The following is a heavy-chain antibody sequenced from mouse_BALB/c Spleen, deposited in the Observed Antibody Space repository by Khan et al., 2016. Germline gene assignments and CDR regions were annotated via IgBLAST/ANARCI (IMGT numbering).Heavy chain of an antibody. CDR2: IRLKSNNYAT. V-gene: IGHV6-6*02. J-gene: IGHJ2*01. CDR1: GFTFSNYW. Sequence: EVKLEVSGGGLVQPGGSMKLSCVASGFTFSNYWMNWVRQSPEKGLEWVAEIRLKSNNYATHYAESVKGRFTISRDDSKSSVYLQMHNLRAEDTGIYYRTRCFYYVYYWGQGATLTISS. CDR3: TRCFYYVYY.